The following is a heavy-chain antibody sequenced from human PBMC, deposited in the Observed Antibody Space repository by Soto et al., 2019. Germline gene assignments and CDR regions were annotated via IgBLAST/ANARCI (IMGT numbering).Heavy chain of an antibody. CDR3: VRDSHGDY. CDR2: IDHDGPT. V-gene: IGHV3-74*01. CDR1: GFTFSNYW. J-gene: IGHJ4*02. Sequence: EVQLVESGGGLVQHGGSLRLSCAGSGFTFSNYWMHWVRQAPGKGLEWVSRIDHDGPTDYADSVRGRFTISRDNAENTLYLQLNSLRPEDTAGYYCVRDSHGDYWGQGTLVTVSS.